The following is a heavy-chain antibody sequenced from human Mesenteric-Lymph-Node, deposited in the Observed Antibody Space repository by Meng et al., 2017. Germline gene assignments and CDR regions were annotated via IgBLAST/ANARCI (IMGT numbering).Heavy chain of an antibody. CDR3: ARVSSGWDYFDY. CDR1: GGSIGSGGYY. J-gene: IGHJ4*02. CDR2: IYYTGST. D-gene: IGHD6-19*01. V-gene: IGHV4-31*03. Sequence: QVQLQESCPGLVKPSQTLSLTCTVSGGSIGSGGYYWSWIRQHPGKGLEWIGYIYYTGSTFYNPSLKSRVTISVDTSKNQFSLKLISATAADTAVYYRARVSSGWDYFDYWGQGTLVTVSS.